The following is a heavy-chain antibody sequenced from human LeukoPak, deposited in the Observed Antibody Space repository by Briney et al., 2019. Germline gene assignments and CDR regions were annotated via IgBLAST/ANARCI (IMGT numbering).Heavy chain of an antibody. CDR3: ARDHFPASDDSSGYFDY. D-gene: IGHD3-22*01. J-gene: IGHJ4*02. CDR1: GGSISSSSYY. CDR2: IYYSGST. V-gene: IGHV4-39*07. Sequence: SETLSLTCTVSGGSISSSSYYWGWIRQPPGKGLEWIGSIYYSGSTYYNPSLKSRVTISVDTSKNQFSLKLSSVTAADTAVYYCARDHFPASDDSSGYFDYWGQGTLVTVSS.